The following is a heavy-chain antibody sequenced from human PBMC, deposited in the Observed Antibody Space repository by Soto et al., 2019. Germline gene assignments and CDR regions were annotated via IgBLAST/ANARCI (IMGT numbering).Heavy chain of an antibody. Sequence: PGESLKISCKGSGYSFTSYWIGWVRQMPGKGLERMGIIYPGDSDTTYSPSFQGQVTISADRSISTAYLQWSTLKASDTAMYYCARRDYNYGTFHIWGQGTMVTVSS. J-gene: IGHJ3*02. CDR3: ARRDYNYGTFHI. D-gene: IGHD5-18*01. CDR2: IYPGDSDT. V-gene: IGHV5-51*01. CDR1: GYSFTSYW.